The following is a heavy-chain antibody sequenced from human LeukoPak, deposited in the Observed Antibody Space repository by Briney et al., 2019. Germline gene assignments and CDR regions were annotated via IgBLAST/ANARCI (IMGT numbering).Heavy chain of an antibody. D-gene: IGHD5-12*01. CDR3: ARGDDSGYDGNYFMDV. V-gene: IGHV4-39*07. J-gene: IGHJ6*03. Sequence: SETLSLTCTVSGGSISSSSYYWGWIRQPPGKGLEWIGSIYYSGSTYYNPSLKSRVTISVDTSKNQFSLKLSSVTAADTAVYYCARGDDSGYDGNYFMDVWGKGTTVTISS. CDR2: IYYSGST. CDR1: GGSISSSSYY.